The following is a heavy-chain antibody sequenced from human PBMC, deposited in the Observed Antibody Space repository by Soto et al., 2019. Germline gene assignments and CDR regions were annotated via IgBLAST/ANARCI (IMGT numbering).Heavy chain of an antibody. V-gene: IGHV4-4*07. D-gene: IGHD5-12*01. CDR1: GGSINTFY. Sequence: QVQLQESGPGLLKPSETLSLTCTVSGGSINTFYWSWVRQPAGKGLEWIGRIFSSGSTSFNPSLESRVAMSVDTSKNHFSLNLSSVTAADMAVYYCAREGSYSAYNFAHGIQLWSFDFWGQGALVTVSS. CDR2: IFSSGST. CDR3: AREGSYSAYNFAHGIQLWSFDF. J-gene: IGHJ4*02.